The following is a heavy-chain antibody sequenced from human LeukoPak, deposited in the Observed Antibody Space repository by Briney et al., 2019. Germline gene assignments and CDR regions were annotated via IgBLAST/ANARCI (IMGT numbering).Heavy chain of an antibody. CDR1: GGSISNYY. CDR2: IYASGST. Sequence: SETLSLTCTVSGGSISNYYWSWTRQPAGKGLECIGRIYASGSTNYNPSLRSRLTMSVDTSKNQFSLKLTSVTAADTAVYYCARLPPGDDAFDIWGQGTMVTVSS. CDR3: ARLPPGDDAFDI. J-gene: IGHJ3*02. V-gene: IGHV4-4*07. D-gene: IGHD1-1*01.